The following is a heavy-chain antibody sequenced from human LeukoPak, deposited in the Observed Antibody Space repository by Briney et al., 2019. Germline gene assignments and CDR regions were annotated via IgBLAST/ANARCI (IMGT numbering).Heavy chain of an antibody. CDR1: GGSFSGYY. CDR3: ARGRPIRGVVVVAASYSRWFDP. Sequence: SETLSLTCAVHGGSFSGYYWSWIRQPPGKGLEWIGEINHSGSTNYNPSLKSRVTISVDTSKNQFSLKLSSVTAADTAVYYCARGRPIRGVVVVAASYSRWFDPWGQGTLVTVSS. CDR2: INHSGST. D-gene: IGHD2-15*01. J-gene: IGHJ5*02. V-gene: IGHV4-34*01.